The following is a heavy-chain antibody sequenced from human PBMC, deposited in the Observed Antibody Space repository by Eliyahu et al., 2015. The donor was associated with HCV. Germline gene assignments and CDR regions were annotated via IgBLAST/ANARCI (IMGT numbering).Heavy chain of an antibody. D-gene: IGHD1-14*01. CDR3: AREVDLPTPESDAFDM. CDR2: ISYKWGX. Sequence: QVQLQESGPGLVKSSQTLSLTCTVSGXSIGNDNYFWSWLRQRPGEGLEWIGYISYKWGXFYNPSLESRLSISLDTSINQFSLRLRSVTAADTAMYYCAREVDLPTPESDAFDMWGRGMTVTVSS. J-gene: IGHJ3*02. V-gene: IGHV4-31*03. CDR1: GXSIGNDNYF.